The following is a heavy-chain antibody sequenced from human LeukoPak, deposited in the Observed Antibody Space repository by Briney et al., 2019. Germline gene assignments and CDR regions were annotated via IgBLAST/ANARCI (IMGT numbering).Heavy chain of an antibody. J-gene: IGHJ4*02. V-gene: IGHV3-30*04. CDR2: ISYDGGSK. CDR3: ARGVRIAVAGNIDY. Sequence: GSSLRFPYAACGFTFRSYSIHGVRQPPGKGREGGAVISYDGGSKNYAESVKGRFTISRDNSKSMVYLQMSSLRAEDTAVYYCARGVRIAVAGNIDYWGQGTLVTVSS. CDR1: GFTFRSYS. D-gene: IGHD6-19*01.